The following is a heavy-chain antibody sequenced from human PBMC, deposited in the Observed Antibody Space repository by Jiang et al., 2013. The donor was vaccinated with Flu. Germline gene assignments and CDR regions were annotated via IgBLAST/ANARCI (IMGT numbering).Heavy chain of an antibody. CDR3: ARQSRFGIFGVVPLFSFDY. CDR1: GYSFTKYW. Sequence: GAEVKKPGESLKISCKASGYSFTKYWIGWVRQMPGKGLEWMGIIYPDDSDTRYNPSFEGQVTISADKSVNTAYLQWSSLKASDTAMYYCARQSRFGIFGVVPLFSFDYWGQGTLVTVSS. CDR2: IYPDDSDT. J-gene: IGHJ4*02. D-gene: IGHD3-3*01. V-gene: IGHV5-51*01.